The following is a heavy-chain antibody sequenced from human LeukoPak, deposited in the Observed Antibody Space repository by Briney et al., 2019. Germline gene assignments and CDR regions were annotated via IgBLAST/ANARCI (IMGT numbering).Heavy chain of an antibody. CDR3: VRDPPHGDSRR. CDR1: GFLVSSTY. Sequence: GSLRLSCAASGFLVSSTYMGWVRQAPGKGLEWVSIIETGGTTYYRDSVKGRFTISRDDSKNTLYLQMNILRAEDTAVYYCVRDPPHGDSRRGDQGTLVTVSS. D-gene: IGHD4-17*01. CDR2: IETGGTT. V-gene: IGHV3-66*01. J-gene: IGHJ4*02.